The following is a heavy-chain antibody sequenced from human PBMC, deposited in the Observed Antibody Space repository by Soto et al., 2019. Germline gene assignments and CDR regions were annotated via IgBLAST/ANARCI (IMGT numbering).Heavy chain of an antibody. CDR3: ARGKDYNKVGW. Sequence: QVQLLESGPGLVKPSETLSLTCTVSGDSVSSANYYWSWIRQPPGKGLEWIGYFLYTGSTNYNPSLKSRVILSLETSKNQFSLKLNSVTAADTAVYYCARGKDYNKVGWWGQGTLVTVSS. CDR2: FLYTGST. J-gene: IGHJ4*02. D-gene: IGHD4-4*01. V-gene: IGHV4-61*01. CDR1: GDSVSSANYY.